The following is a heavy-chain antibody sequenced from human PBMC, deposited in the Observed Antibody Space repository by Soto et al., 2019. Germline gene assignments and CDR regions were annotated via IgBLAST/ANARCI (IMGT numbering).Heavy chain of an antibody. CDR2: IYYSXRT. Sequence: XXTLSLTCTVSSGSIISYYWSWIRQPPGKGLEWTAXIYYSXRTNYNNSPKXXVTISVDXXKNQLSLKMSSVTAADTAVYYCAREIAARYHWFDPWGQGNLVTVSS. D-gene: IGHD6-6*01. CDR3: AREIAARYHWFDP. J-gene: IGHJ5*01. V-gene: IGHV4-59*01. CDR1: SGSIISYY.